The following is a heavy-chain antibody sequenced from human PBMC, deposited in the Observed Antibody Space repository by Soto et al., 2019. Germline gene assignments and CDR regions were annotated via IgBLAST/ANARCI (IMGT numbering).Heavy chain of an antibody. J-gene: IGHJ6*02. CDR1: GGTYSSYS. V-gene: IGHV1-69*13. CDR3: ARGFRYCSSTSCYARTNYYYYGMDV. Sequence: SVKPSCKDSGGTYSSYSISWVRQAPGQGLEWMGGIIPIFGTANYAQKFQGRVTITADESTSTAYMELSSLRSEDTAVYYCARGFRYCSSTSCYARTNYYYYGMDVWGQGTTVTVSS. D-gene: IGHD2-2*01. CDR2: IIPIFGTA.